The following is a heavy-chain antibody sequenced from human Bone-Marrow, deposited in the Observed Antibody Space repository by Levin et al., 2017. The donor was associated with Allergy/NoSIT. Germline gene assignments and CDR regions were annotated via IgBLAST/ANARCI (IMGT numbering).Heavy chain of an antibody. J-gene: IGHJ5*02. V-gene: IGHV5-51*01. CDR2: IYPGDSDT. D-gene: IGHD3-9*01. CDR1: GYTFTNYW. Sequence: GESLKISCKGAGYTFTNYWIGWVRQMPGKGLEWVGLIYPGDSDTTYNPSFRGRVTISADKSISTAYLQWGSLKASDTAIYYCVRQSRDILTGYYTREPYNWFDPWGQGTLVTVSS. CDR3: VRQSRDILTGYYTREPYNWFDP.